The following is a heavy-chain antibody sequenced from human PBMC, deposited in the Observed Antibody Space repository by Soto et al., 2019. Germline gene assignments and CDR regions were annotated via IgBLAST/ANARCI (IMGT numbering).Heavy chain of an antibody. D-gene: IGHD4-17*01. J-gene: IGHJ4*02. CDR2: INWNSRTL. CDR1: GFMFNDYG. Sequence: QLVESGGGLVQPGRSLTLSCSASGFMFNDYGMNWVRQAPGNGLEWIAYINWNSRTLYYADSVRGRFTISRDNAERSLYLQMNSLREDDTAVYYCARNYPNYGDYYFDFWGQGTLVAVSS. CDR3: ARNYPNYGDYYFDF. V-gene: IGHV3-48*02.